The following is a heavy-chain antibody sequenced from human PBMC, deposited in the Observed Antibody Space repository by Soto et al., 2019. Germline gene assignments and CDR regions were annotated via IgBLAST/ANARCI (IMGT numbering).Heavy chain of an antibody. Sequence: SSVKVSCKASGGTFSSYAISWVRQAPGQGLEWMGGIIPIFGTANYAQKFQGRVTNTADESTSTAYKELSSLRSEDTAVYYCARANIVATISAGYYYYGMDVWGQGTTVTVSS. D-gene: IGHD5-12*01. V-gene: IGHV1-69*13. CDR1: GGTFSSYA. J-gene: IGHJ6*02. CDR3: ARANIVATISAGYYYYGMDV. CDR2: IIPIFGTA.